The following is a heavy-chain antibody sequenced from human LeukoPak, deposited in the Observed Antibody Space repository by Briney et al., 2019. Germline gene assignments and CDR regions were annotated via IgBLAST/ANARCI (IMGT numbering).Heavy chain of an antibody. CDR3: ARDQGDCSSTSCQTFDY. Sequence: GASVKVSCKASGGTFSSYAISWVRQAPGQGLEWMGRIIPILGIANYAQKFQGRVTITADKSTSTAYMELSSLRSEDTAVYYCARDQGDCSSTSCQTFDYWGQGTLVTVSS. J-gene: IGHJ4*02. V-gene: IGHV1-69*04. CDR1: GGTFSSYA. D-gene: IGHD2-2*01. CDR2: IIPILGIA.